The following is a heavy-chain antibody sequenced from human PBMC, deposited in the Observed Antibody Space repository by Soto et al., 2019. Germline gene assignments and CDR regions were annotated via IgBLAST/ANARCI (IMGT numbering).Heavy chain of an antibody. CDR2: IYYSGRT. CDR3: ARAPVVTGMFDP. D-gene: IGHD2-21*02. V-gene: IGHV4-61*01. Sequence: QVQLQESGPGLVKPSDTLSLTCTASGGSVSGGSFYWTWLRQPPGKALEWLGYIYYSGRTNYSPSLNSRFTMSVDPSKNQVSLKVTPVTAADTAVYYCARAPVVTGMFDPWGQGTLVTVSS. CDR1: GGSVSGGSFY. J-gene: IGHJ5*02.